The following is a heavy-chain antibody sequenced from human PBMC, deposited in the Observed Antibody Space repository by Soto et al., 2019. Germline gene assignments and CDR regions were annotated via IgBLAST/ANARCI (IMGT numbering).Heavy chain of an antibody. CDR1: GFTFSSYG. V-gene: IGHV3-30*18. J-gene: IGHJ4*02. CDR3: AKVRYGGLYYFDY. CDR2: ISYDGSNK. D-gene: IGHD5-18*01. Sequence: GGSLRLSCAASGFTFSSYGMHWVRQAPGKGLEWVAVISYDGSNKYYADSVKGRFTISRDNSKSTLYLQMNSLRAEDTAVYYCAKVRYGGLYYFDYWGQGTLVTVSS.